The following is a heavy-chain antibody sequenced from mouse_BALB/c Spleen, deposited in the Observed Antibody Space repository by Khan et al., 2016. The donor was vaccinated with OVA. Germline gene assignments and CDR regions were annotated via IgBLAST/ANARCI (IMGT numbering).Heavy chain of an antibody. CDR3: ARNREPDYFDY. J-gene: IGHJ2*01. Sequence: QVQLKESGPGLVAPSQSLSITCTVSGFSLTSHGVHWVRQPPGKGLEWLGVIWAGGSTNYNSAHMSRLGISKDSSKSQVFLKMNSLQTDDTAMYYCARNREPDYFDYWGQGTTLTVSS. CDR1: GFSLTSHG. V-gene: IGHV2-9*02. CDR2: IWAGGST.